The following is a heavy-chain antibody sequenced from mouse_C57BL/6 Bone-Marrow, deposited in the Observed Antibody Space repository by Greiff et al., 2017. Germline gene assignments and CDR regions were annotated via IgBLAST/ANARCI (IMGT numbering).Heavy chain of an antibody. CDR3: ARWGGTRFAY. D-gene: IGHD3-3*01. J-gene: IGHJ3*01. CDR2: INPNYGTT. CDR1: GYSFTDYN. V-gene: IGHV1-39*01. Sequence: VQLQQSGPELVKPGASVKISCKASGYSFTDYNMNWVKQSHGKSLEWIGVINPNYGTTSYNQKFKGKATLTVDRSSITAYMQLNSLTSEDSAVYYGARWGGTRFAYWGQGTLVTVSA.